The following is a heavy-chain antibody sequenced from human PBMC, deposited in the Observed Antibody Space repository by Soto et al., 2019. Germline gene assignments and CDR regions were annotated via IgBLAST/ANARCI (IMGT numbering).Heavy chain of an antibody. V-gene: IGHV3-23*01. CDR3: ATKSPPM. Sequence: EVQLLESGGGLVQPGGSLRLSCAASGFTFSSYAMNWVRQAPGKGLEWVSIISGSSGSTYYADSVKGRFTISRDNSENTLYLQMNSLRAEDPALYYCATKSPPMWGQGTLVTVSS. J-gene: IGHJ4*02. CDR2: ISGSSGST. CDR1: GFTFSSYA. D-gene: IGHD2-2*01.